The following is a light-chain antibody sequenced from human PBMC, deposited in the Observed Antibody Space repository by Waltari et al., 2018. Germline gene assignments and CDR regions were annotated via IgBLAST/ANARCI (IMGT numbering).Light chain of an antibody. J-gene: IGLJ1*01. Sequence: QSVLTQPPSASGTPGQRVTISCSGSTPTTRSNTENWYQQFPGTAPTLLNYSNNQRPSGVPDRFSASKSGTSASLAISGLYYEDEADYYCAAWDYSQNYVFGSGTKVTVL. CDR2: SNN. CDR3: AAWDYSQNYV. CDR1: TPTTRSNT. V-gene: IGLV1-44*01.